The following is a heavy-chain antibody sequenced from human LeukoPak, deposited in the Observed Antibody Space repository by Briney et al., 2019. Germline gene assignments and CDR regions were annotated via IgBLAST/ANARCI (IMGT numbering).Heavy chain of an antibody. J-gene: IGHJ4*02. D-gene: IGHD3-22*01. CDR2: INHSGST. V-gene: IGHV4-34*01. Sequence: SETLSLTCAVYGGSFSGYYWSWIRQPPGKGLEWIGEINHSGSTNYNPSLKSRVTISVDTSKNQFSLKLSSVTAADTAVYYCARAHSYDSSGYFDYWGQGTLVTVSS. CDR1: GGSFSGYY. CDR3: ARAHSYDSSGYFDY.